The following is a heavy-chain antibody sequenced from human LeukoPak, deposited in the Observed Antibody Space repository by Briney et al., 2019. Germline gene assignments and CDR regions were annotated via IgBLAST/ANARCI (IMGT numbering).Heavy chain of an antibody. V-gene: IGHV3-48*03. Sequence: GGSLRLSCAASGFTFSSYEMNWVRQAPGKGLEWVSYISSSGSTIYYADSVKGRFTISRDNAKNSLYLQMNSLRAEDTAVYYCARDFWSGYCCWGQGTLVTVSS. CDR1: GFTFSSYE. CDR3: ARDFWSGYCC. J-gene: IGHJ4*02. CDR2: ISSSGSTI. D-gene: IGHD3-3*01.